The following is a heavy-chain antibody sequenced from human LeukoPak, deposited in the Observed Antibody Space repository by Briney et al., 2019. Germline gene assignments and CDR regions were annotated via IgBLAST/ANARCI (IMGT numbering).Heavy chain of an antibody. CDR1: GGSISSYY. J-gene: IGHJ4*02. CDR2: INHSGST. CDR3: ARGRDGYNYYDY. V-gene: IGHV4-34*01. D-gene: IGHD5-24*01. Sequence: SETLSLTCTVSGGSISSYYWSWIRQPPGKGLEWIGEINHSGSTNYNPSLKSRVTISVDTSKNQFSLKLSSVTAADTAVYYCARGRDGYNYYDYWGQGTLVTVSS.